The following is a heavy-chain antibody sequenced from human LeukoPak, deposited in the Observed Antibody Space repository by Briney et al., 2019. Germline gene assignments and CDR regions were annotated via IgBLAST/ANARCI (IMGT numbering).Heavy chain of an antibody. CDR2: IIPIFGTA. J-gene: IGHJ6*03. D-gene: IGHD3-3*01. CDR3: ARGDVLRFLEWSPYSGDYYYYMDV. Sequence: SVKVSCKASGGTFTSYAISWVRQAPGQGLEWMGRIIPIFGTANYAQKFQGRVTITTDESTSTAYMELSSLRSEDTAVYYCARGDVLRFLEWSPYSGDYYYYMDVWGKGTTVTVSS. CDR1: GGTFTSYA. V-gene: IGHV1-69*05.